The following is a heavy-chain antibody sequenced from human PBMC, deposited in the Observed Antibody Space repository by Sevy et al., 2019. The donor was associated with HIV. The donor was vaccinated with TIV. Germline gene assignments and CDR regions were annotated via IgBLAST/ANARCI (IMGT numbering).Heavy chain of an antibody. D-gene: IGHD6-19*01. J-gene: IGHJ4*02. CDR3: VSLFLSYRSGWSYFDY. Sequence: GGSLRLSCAISGFTVNDKYIIWVRQAPGKGLEWVSVIFSSGSTYYAYSAKGRFTISRDNSKNTVDLQMNSVRAGDTAVYYCVSLFLSYRSGWSYFDYWGQGTLVTVSS. V-gene: IGHV3-66*02. CDR2: IFSSGST. CDR1: GFTVNDKY.